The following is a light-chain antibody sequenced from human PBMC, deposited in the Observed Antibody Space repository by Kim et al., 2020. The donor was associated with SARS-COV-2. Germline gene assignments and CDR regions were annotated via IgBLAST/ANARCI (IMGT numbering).Light chain of an antibody. CDR2: DVS. V-gene: IGKV3-11*01. CDR1: QSVNNY. CDR3: QRSSWPIT. Sequence: EIVLTQSPATLSLSPKEIATLSCRASQSVNNYLAWYQQKPGQAPRLLIYDVSNRSTGIPARFSGSGSGTDFTLTISSLEPEDFAVYYCQRSSWPITFGQGTRLEIK. J-gene: IGKJ5*01.